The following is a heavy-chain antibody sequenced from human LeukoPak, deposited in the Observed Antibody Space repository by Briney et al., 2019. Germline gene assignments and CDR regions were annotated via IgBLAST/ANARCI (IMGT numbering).Heavy chain of an antibody. Sequence: SETLSLTCTVSGHSISSSSYFWGWIRRPPGKGLEWIGNTSGSTCYNPSLKSRVTISVDTSKNQLSLKVTSVTAADTAVYYCARDGPRKSDYWGQGTLVTVSS. CDR2: TSGST. CDR1: GHSISSSSYF. J-gene: IGHJ4*02. CDR3: ARDGPRKSDY. D-gene: IGHD3/OR15-3a*01. V-gene: IGHV4-39*02.